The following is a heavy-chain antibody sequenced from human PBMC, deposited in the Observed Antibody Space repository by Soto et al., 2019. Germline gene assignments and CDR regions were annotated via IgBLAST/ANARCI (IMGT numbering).Heavy chain of an antibody. CDR1: GYTFTSYA. D-gene: IGHD6-13*01. J-gene: IGHJ4*02. V-gene: IGHV1-3*04. CDR3: ARDWHSSSWLY. Sequence: ASVKVSCKASGYTFTSYAIHWVRQAPGERLEWMGWINTGNGNTKYSQKFQGRVTITRDTSASTAYMELSSLRSEDTAVYYCARDWHSSSWLYWGQGTLVTAS. CDR2: INTGNGNT.